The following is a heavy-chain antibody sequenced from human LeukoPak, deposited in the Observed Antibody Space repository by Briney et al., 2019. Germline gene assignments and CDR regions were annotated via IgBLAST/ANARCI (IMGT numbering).Heavy chain of an antibody. J-gene: IGHJ4*02. Sequence: SETLSLTCTVSGGSISSYYWSWIRQPPGKGLEWIGYIYYSGSTNYNPSLKSRVTISVDTSKNQFSLKLSSVTVADTAVYYCARISQLTHDYWGQGTLVTVSS. CDR1: GGSISSYY. V-gene: IGHV4-59*08. D-gene: IGHD1-1*01. CDR3: ARISQLTHDY. CDR2: IYYSGST.